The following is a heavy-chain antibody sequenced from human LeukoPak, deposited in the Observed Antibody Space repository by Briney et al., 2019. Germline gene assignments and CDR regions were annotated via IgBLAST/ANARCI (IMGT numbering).Heavy chain of an antibody. CDR2: ISSSSSYI. CDR1: GFTFSSYS. J-gene: IGHJ4*02. Sequence: PGGSLRLSCAASGFTFSSYSMNWVRQAPGKGLEWVSSISSSSSYIYYADSVKGRFTISRDNSKNTLYLQMNSLRAEDTAVYYCARDPLSDYDSSGYCGGGDCLYWGQGTLVTVSS. V-gene: IGHV3-21*01. CDR3: ARDPLSDYDSSGYCGGGDCLY. D-gene: IGHD3-22*01.